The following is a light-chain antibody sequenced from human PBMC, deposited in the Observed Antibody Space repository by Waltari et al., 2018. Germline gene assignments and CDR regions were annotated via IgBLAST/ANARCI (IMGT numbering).Light chain of an antibody. J-gene: IGKJ3*01. Sequence: EIVLTQSPGTLSLSPGERATLSCRASQGVSSRYLAWYQQKPGQAPRLLIYGATSRATGIPDRFRGSGAGTDFTLTISRLEPEDFAVYYCQQYGSAQFTFGPGTKVDIK. V-gene: IGKV3-20*01. CDR2: GAT. CDR1: QGVSSRY. CDR3: QQYGSAQFT.